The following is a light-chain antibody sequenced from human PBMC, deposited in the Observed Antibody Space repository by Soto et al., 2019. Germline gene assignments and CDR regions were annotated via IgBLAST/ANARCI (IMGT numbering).Light chain of an antibody. CDR1: QSISNW. CDR3: QQYNNWWT. CDR2: DAS. V-gene: IGKV1-5*01. Sequence: DLQMTQSPTTLSASVGDRVTITCRASQSISNWLAWYQQKPGKAPKLLIYDASSLESGVPSRFSGSGSGTEFALTISSLQSEDFAVYYCQQYNNWWTFGQGTKVDIK. J-gene: IGKJ1*01.